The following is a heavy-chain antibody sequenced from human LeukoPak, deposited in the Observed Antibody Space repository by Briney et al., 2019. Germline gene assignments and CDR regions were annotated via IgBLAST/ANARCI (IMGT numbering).Heavy chain of an antibody. CDR1: GYTFTGYY. CDR2: INPNSGGT. CDR3: AREGIRGYSYADY. V-gene: IGHV1-2*02. D-gene: IGHD5-18*01. Sequence: ASVKVSCKASGYTFTGYYMHWVRQAPGQGLEWMGWINPNSGGTNYAQKLQGRVTMTTDTSTSTAYMELRSLRSDDTAVYYCAREGIRGYSYADYWGQGTLVTVSS. J-gene: IGHJ4*02.